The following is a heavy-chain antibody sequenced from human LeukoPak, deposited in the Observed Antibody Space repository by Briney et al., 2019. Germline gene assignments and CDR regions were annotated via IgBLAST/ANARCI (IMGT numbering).Heavy chain of an antibody. CDR3: ARHGGIFGWLLIQADAFDI. CDR1: DVSISSYY. Sequence: KPSETLSLTCTVSDVSISSYYWSWIRQPPGKGLEWIAYIYYSGDSNYNPSLKSRVTISLDTSKNQFSLNLSSVTAADTAVYYCARHGGIFGWLLIQADAFDIWGQGTMVTVSS. D-gene: IGHD5-24*01. V-gene: IGHV4-59*08. CDR2: IYYSGDS. J-gene: IGHJ3*02.